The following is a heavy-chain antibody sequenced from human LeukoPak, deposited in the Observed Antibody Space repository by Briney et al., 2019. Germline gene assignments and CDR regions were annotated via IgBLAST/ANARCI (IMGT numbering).Heavy chain of an antibody. V-gene: IGHV1-8*03. CDR3: ARDETTVVTSPFDY. CDR2: MNPNSGNT. J-gene: IGHJ4*02. D-gene: IGHD4-23*01. CDR1: GYTFTSYD. Sequence: ASVKVSCKASGYTFTSYDINWVRQATGQGLEWMGWMNPNSGNTGYAQKFQGRVTITADKSTSTAYMELSSLRSEDTAVYYCARDETTVVTSPFDYWGQGTLVTVSS.